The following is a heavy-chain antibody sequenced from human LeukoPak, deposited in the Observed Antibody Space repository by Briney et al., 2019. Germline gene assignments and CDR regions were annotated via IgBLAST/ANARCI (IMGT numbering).Heavy chain of an antibody. CDR1: GGSISSYY. Sequence: PSETLSLTCTVSGGSISSYYWSWIRQPPGKGLEWIGYIYYSGSTNYNPSLKSRVTISVDTSKNQFSLKLSAVTAADTAVYYCARLGYDSSGYHLDYWGQGTLVTVSS. CDR3: ARLGYDSSGYHLDY. D-gene: IGHD3-22*01. CDR2: IYYSGST. V-gene: IGHV4-59*01. J-gene: IGHJ4*02.